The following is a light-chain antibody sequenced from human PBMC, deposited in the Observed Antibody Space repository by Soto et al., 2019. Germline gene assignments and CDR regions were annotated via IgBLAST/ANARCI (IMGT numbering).Light chain of an antibody. CDR1: QSISNH. Sequence: DIQMTQSPSSLSASVEDRVIITCRASQSISNHLNWYQQKPGKAPKLLIFAASSLQSGVPSRFSGSRSGTEFTLTISSLQPDDFATYYCQQYSSHDLLTFGGGTKVDIK. J-gene: IGKJ4*01. V-gene: IGKV1-39*01. CDR2: AAS. CDR3: QQYSSHDLLT.